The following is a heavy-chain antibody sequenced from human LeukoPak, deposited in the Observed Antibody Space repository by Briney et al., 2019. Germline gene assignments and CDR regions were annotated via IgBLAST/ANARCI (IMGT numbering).Heavy chain of an antibody. CDR3: ARRRDSGSLQHFDY. CDR1: GFTFSSYG. CDR2: ISSSSSYI. V-gene: IGHV3-23*01. Sequence: GGSLRLSCAASGFTFSSYGISWVRQAPGKGLEWVSAISSSSSYIYYADSVKGRFTISRDNSKNTLYLQMNSLRAEDTAVYYCARRRDSGSLQHFDYWGQGTLVTVSS. J-gene: IGHJ4*02. D-gene: IGHD1-26*01.